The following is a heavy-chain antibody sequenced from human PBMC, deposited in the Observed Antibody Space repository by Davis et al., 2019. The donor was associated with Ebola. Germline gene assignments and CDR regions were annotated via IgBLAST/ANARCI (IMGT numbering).Heavy chain of an antibody. CDR1: GFTSTTYS. V-gene: IGHV3-48*02. J-gene: IGHJ4*02. D-gene: IGHD3-22*01. CDR3: ARAGVNSYDSSGYYYDY. CDR2: ISSSSSTI. Sequence: PGGSLRLSCAASGFTSTTYSMNWVRQAPGKGLEWVSYISSSSSTIYYADSVKGRFTISRDNAKNSLYLQMNSLRDEDTAVYFCARAGVNSYDSSGYYYDYWGQGTLVTVSS.